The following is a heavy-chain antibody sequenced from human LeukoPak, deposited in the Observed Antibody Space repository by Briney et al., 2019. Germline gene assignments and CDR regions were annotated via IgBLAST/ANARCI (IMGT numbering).Heavy chain of an antibody. J-gene: IGHJ4*02. CDR2: IWYDGSNK. D-gene: IGHD4-17*01. CDR3: AKDHDYGDYLLDY. V-gene: IGHV3-33*06. Sequence: GGSLRLSCAASGFTFSSYGMHWVRQAPGKGLEWVAVIWYDGSNKYYADSVKGRFTISRDNSKNTLYLQMNSLRAEDTAVYYCAKDHDYGDYLLDYWGQGTLVTASS. CDR1: GFTFSSYG.